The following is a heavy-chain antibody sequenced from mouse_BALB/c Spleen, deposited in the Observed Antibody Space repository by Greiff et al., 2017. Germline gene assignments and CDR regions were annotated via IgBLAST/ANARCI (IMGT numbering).Heavy chain of an antibody. D-gene: IGHD1-1*01. V-gene: IGHV14-3*02. CDR3: ARFLITTVVAVDD. CDR1: GFNIKDTY. CDR2: IDPANGNT. Sequence: VTLKESGAELVKPGASVKLSCTASGFNIKDTYMHWVKQRPEQGLEWIGRIDPANGNTKYDPKFQGKATITADTSSNTAYLQLSSLTSEDTAVYYCARFLITTVVAVDDWGQGTTLTVSS. J-gene: IGHJ2*01.